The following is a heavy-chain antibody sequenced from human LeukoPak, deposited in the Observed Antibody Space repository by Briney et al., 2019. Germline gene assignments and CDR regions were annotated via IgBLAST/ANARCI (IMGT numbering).Heavy chain of an antibody. V-gene: IGHV4-31*03. J-gene: IGHJ6*02. D-gene: IGHD3-3*01. CDR2: IYYSGST. CDR1: GGSISSGGYY. Sequence: PSQTLSLTCTVSGGSISSGGYYWSWIRQHPGKGLEWIGYIYYSGSTYYNPSLKSRVTISVDTSKNQFSLKLSSVTAADTAVYYCARWGAAWSGYMATGNYYYGMDVWGQGTTVTVSS. CDR3: ARWGAAWSGYMATGNYYYGMDV.